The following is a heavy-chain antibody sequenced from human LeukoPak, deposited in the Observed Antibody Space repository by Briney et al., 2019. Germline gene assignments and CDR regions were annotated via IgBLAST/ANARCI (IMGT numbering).Heavy chain of an antibody. CDR2: ISYDGSNK. CDR3: AKDVWNVVVVAATQFDY. CDR1: GFTFSSYG. J-gene: IGHJ4*02. V-gene: IGHV3-30*18. Sequence: GGSLRLSCAASGFTFSSYGMHWVRQAPGKGLEWVAVISYDGSNKYYADSVKGRFTISRDNSKNTLYLQMNSLRAEDTAVYYCAKDVWNVVVVAATQFDYWGQGTLVTVSS. D-gene: IGHD2-15*01.